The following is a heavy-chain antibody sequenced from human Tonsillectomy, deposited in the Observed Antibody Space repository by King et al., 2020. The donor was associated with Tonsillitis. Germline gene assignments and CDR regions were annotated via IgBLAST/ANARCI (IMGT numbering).Heavy chain of an antibody. CDR1: GYSFTGNY. Sequence: QLVQSGAEVKKPGASVKVSCKASGYSFTGNYIHWVRQAPGQGLEWMGWINPNSGDTNYAPKFQGRVTMTRDTSISTAYMELNRLKFDDTAVYFCARIVAKWSEKRHALDPWGQGTLVTVSS. CDR2: INPNSGDT. V-gene: IGHV1-2*02. CDR3: ARIVAKWSEKRHALDP. J-gene: IGHJ5*02. D-gene: IGHD3-3*01.